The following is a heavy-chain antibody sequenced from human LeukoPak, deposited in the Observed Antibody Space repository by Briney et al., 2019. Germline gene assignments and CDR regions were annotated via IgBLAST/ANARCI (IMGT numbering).Heavy chain of an antibody. D-gene: IGHD6-19*01. J-gene: IGHJ3*02. CDR3: ARDMSSSGWEWIDAFDI. CDR2: INPNSGGT. V-gene: IGHV1-2*02. CDR1: GYTFTGYY. Sequence: ASVKVSCKASGYTFTGYYIHWVRQAPGQGLEWMGWINPNSGGTNYAQKFQGRVTMTRDTSISTAYMELSRLRSDDTAVYYCARDMSSSGWEWIDAFDIWGQGTMVTVSS.